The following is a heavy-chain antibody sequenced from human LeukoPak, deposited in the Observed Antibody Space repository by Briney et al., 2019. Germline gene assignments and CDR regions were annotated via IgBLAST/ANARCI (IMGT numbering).Heavy chain of an antibody. CDR1: GFTFRNYV. Sequence: GGSLRLSCAASGFTFRNYVIHWVRQAPGKGLEWEAVTSSDLNVKLYADSVKGRFTISRDNSRSTLYLQMNSLRPEDAAIYYCAREGYYGSGSPPSLYFDYWGQGTLVTVSS. J-gene: IGHJ4*02. V-gene: IGHV3-30-3*01. CDR2: TSSDLNVK. CDR3: AREGYYGSGSPPSLYFDY. D-gene: IGHD3-10*01.